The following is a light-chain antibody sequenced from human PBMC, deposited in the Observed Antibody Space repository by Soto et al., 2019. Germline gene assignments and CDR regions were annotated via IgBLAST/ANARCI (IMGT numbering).Light chain of an antibody. CDR3: QQRSNWPRT. J-gene: IGKJ4*01. CDR2: DAS. CDR1: QSVSSY. V-gene: IGKV3-11*01. Sequence: EIVLTQSPATLSLSPGERATLSCRACQSVSSYLAWYQQKPGQAPRLLIYDASNRATGIPARFSGSGSGTDFTLTISSLEPEDFAVYYCQQRSNWPRTFAGETKVAIK.